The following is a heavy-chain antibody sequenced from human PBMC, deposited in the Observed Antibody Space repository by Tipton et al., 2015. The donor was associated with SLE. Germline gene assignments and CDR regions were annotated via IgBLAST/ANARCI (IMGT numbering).Heavy chain of an antibody. CDR1: GDSITSSDW. V-gene: IGHV4-4*02. Sequence: TLSLTCTVSGDSITSSDWWSWVRQPPGKGLEYIGEIHHRGSTNYKSSPRGRVTISVDTSKNQFSLKLTSVTAADTAVYYCARTNRLPYRVYFDSWGQGTMVTVSS. J-gene: IGHJ4*02. CDR3: ARTNRLPYRVYFDS. D-gene: IGHD1-14*01. CDR2: IHHRGST.